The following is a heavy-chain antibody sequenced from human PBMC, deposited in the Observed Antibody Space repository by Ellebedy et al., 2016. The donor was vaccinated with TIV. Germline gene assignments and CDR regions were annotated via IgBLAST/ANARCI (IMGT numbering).Heavy chain of an antibody. J-gene: IGHJ4*02. CDR3: ARRSPLNRDGYNFCHFDY. CDR2: IYPGDSDT. V-gene: IGHV5-51*01. Sequence: GESLKISXKGSGYSFTSYWIGWVRQMPGKGLEWMGIIYPGDSDTRYSPSFQGQVTISADKSISTAYLQWSSLKASDTAMYYCARRSPLNRDGYNFCHFDYWGQGTLATVSS. D-gene: IGHD5-24*01. CDR1: GYSFTSYW.